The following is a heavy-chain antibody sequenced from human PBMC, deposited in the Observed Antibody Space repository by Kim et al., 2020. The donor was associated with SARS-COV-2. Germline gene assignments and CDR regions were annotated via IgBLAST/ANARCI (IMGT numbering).Heavy chain of an antibody. J-gene: IGHJ4*02. Sequence: SETLSLTCTVSGASVSSSPNYWTWIRQAPGKGLEWIGYMYYSRATSYNPSLESRVTISVTPPKNQFSLKLTYVTAADTAVYFCARGHPTSYSSGWYSYWGRGILVTVSS. CDR2: MYYSRAT. CDR3: ARGHPTSYSSGWYSY. V-gene: IGHV4-61*01. D-gene: IGHD6-19*01. CDR1: GASVSSSPNY.